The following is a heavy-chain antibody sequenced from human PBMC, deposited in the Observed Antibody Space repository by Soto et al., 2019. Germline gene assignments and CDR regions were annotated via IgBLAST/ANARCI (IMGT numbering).Heavy chain of an antibody. Sequence: GGSLRLSCAASGFTVIHNYISWVRRAPGKGLEWVSVIYSDGNTYYADSVKGRFTISKDNFKNTLYLQMNSLRAEDTAVYYCARSGATVGAFDYWGQGALVTVSS. J-gene: IGHJ4*02. CDR3: ARSGATVGAFDY. CDR2: IYSDGNT. D-gene: IGHD1-26*01. CDR1: GFTVIHNY. V-gene: IGHV3-66*01.